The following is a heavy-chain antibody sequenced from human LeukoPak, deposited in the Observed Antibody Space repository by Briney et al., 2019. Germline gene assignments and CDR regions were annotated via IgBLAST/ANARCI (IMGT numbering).Heavy chain of an antibody. CDR3: AKDCASGSYYD. J-gene: IGHJ4*02. CDR1: GFTFSSYA. Sequence: PGGSLRLSCAASGFTFSSYAMSLVRQAPGKGLELVSAISGSCGSTYYADSVKGRFTISRDNSKNTLYLQMNSLRAEDTVVYYCAKDCASGSYYDWGQGTLVTVSS. D-gene: IGHD1-26*01. CDR2: ISGSCGST. V-gene: IGHV3-23*01.